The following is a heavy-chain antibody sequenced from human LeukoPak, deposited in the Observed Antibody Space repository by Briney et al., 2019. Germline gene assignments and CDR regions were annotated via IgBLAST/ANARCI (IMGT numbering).Heavy chain of an antibody. J-gene: IGHJ4*02. CDR1: GFTVSSNY. V-gene: IGHV3-53*01. D-gene: IGHD1-1*01. Sequence: GGSLRLSCAASGFTVSSNYMSWVRQAPGKGLEWVSVIYSGGSTYYADSVKGRFTISRDNSKSTLYLQMNSLRAEDTAVYYCARDPPNWNESNWGQGTLVTVSS. CDR2: IYSGGST. CDR3: ARDPPNWNESN.